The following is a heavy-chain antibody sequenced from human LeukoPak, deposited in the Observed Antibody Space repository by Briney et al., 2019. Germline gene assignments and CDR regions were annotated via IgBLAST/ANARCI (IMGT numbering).Heavy chain of an antibody. D-gene: IGHD6-13*01. CDR1: GGSFSGYY. CDR3: ARGRPSPLREAKVAAAGQTDY. J-gene: IGHJ4*02. CDR2: INHSGST. V-gene: IGHV4-34*01. Sequence: PSETLPLTCAVYGGSFSGYYWSWIRQPPGKGLEWIGEINHSGSTNYNPSLKSRVTISVDTSKNQFSLKLSSVTAADTAVYYCARGRPSPLREAKVAAAGQTDYWGQGTLVTVSS.